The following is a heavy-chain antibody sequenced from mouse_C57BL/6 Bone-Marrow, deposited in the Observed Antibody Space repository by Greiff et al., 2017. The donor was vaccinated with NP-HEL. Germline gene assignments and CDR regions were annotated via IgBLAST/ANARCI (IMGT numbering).Heavy chain of an antibody. CDR1: GFNIKDDY. D-gene: IGHD2-5*01. V-gene: IGHV14-4*01. Sequence: EVQLQQSGAELVRPGASVKLSCTASGFNIKDDYMHWVKQRPEQGLEWIGWIDPENGDTEYASKFQGKATITADTSSNTAYLQLSSLTSEDTAVYYCTTWYSNYNWYFDVWGTGTTVTVSS. CDR3: TTWYSNYNWYFDV. J-gene: IGHJ1*03. CDR2: IDPENGDT.